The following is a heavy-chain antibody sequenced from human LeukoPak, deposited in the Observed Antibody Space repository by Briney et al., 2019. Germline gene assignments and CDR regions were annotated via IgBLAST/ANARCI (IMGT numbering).Heavy chain of an antibody. CDR1: GGSISSGGYY. CDR2: IYYSGST. Sequence: PSETLSLTCTVSGGSISSGGYYWSWIRQHPGKGLEWIGYIYYSGSTYYNPSLKSRVTISVDTSKNQFSLKLSSVTAADTAVYYCARQRYYYDSSGNYCVYYFDNWGQGTLVTVSS. V-gene: IGHV4-31*03. CDR3: ARQRYYYDSSGNYCVYYFDN. D-gene: IGHD3-22*01. J-gene: IGHJ4*02.